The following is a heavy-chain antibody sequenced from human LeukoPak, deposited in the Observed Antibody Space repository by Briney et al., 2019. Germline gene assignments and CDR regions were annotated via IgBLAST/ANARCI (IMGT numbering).Heavy chain of an antibody. CDR2: IRFDGSIK. CDR1: GFTFSTYG. Sequence: PGGSLRLSCAASGFTFSTYGMHWVRQAPGKGLEWVAFIRFDGSIKYYADSVKGRFTISRDNSKNTLYLQMNSLRAEDTAVYYCAKDSAYCSGSTCYGFDYWGQGTLVTVSS. J-gene: IGHJ4*02. D-gene: IGHD2-15*01. CDR3: AKDSAYCSGSTCYGFDY. V-gene: IGHV3-30*02.